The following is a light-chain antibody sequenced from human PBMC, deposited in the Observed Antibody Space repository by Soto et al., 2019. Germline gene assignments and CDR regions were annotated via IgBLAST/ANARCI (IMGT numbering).Light chain of an antibody. Sequence: QSVLTQPPSVSGAPGQRVTISCTGSSSNLGADYYVHWYQKLPGTAPKLLIYDNTNRPSEVPDRFSGSKSCASAFLAITGLRAEDEADYYCQSYDSSLRGSVVFGGGTKLTVL. CDR3: QSYDSSLRGSVV. J-gene: IGLJ2*01. CDR2: DNT. CDR1: SSNLGADYY. V-gene: IGLV1-40*01.